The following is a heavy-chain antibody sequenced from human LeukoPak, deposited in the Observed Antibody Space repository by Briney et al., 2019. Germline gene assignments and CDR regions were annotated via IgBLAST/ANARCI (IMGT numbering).Heavy chain of an antibody. Sequence: GGSLRLSCAASGFTFSSYAMSWVRQAPGKGLEWVSAISGSGGSTYYADSVKGRFTVSRDNSKNTLYLQMNSLRAEDTAVYYCAKAGEWELLAPIDYWGQGTLVTVSS. V-gene: IGHV3-23*01. CDR2: ISGSGGST. CDR1: GFTFSSYA. J-gene: IGHJ4*02. CDR3: AKAGEWELLAPIDY. D-gene: IGHD1-26*01.